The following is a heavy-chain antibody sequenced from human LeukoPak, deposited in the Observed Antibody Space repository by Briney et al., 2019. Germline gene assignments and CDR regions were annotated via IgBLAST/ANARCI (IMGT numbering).Heavy chain of an antibody. Sequence: VGSLRLSCAASGLTFSSYWMHWVRQAPGKGLVWVSRINSDGSSTSYADSVKGRFTISRDNATNTLYLQMNSLRAEDTAVYYCARDQTDYYDSSGCDYWGQGTLVTVSS. V-gene: IGHV3-74*01. CDR1: GLTFSSYW. CDR3: ARDQTDYYDSSGCDY. CDR2: INSDGSST. J-gene: IGHJ4*02. D-gene: IGHD3-22*01.